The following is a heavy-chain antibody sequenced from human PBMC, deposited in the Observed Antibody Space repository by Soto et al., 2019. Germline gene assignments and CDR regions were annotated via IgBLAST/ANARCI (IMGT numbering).Heavy chain of an antibody. D-gene: IGHD3-10*01. J-gene: IGHJ4*02. CDR3: ARDLLLQFGELSPFDY. CDR1: GYTFTSYG. CDR2: ISAYNGNT. Sequence: GASVKVSCKASGYTFTSYGISWVRQAPGQGLEWMGWISAYNGNTNYAQKLQGRVTMTTDTSTSTAYMELRSLRSDDTAVYYCARDLLLQFGELSPFDYWGQGTLVTVSS. V-gene: IGHV1-18*01.